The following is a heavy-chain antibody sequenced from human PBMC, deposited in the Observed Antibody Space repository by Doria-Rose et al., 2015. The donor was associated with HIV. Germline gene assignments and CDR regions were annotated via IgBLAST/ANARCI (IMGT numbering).Heavy chain of an antibody. V-gene: IGHV4-31*03. J-gene: IGHJ4*02. CDR3: ARMGSYRELDY. Sequence: LSLTCSVPGASVSSRGYYWNWIRQVPGKGLESLGYTYYTGTSDYSPSLKSRLNMAVDTSKNQFSLKLSFVTVADTAVYYCARMGSYRELDYWGQGALVIVSA. D-gene: IGHD3-3*01. CDR1: GASVSSRGYY. CDR2: TYYTGTS.